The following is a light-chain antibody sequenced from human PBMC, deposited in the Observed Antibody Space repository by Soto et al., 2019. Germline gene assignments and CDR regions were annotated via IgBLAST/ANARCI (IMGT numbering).Light chain of an antibody. CDR2: EVS. J-gene: IGLJ2*01. V-gene: IGLV2-14*01. Sequence: QSVLTQPASVSASPGQSITISCIGSSSDIGSYNYVSWYRHHPGKAPQLMIYEVSHRPSGISHRFSGSKSGNTASLTISGLQAEDEAYYYCTSYTGSTSLVVFGGGTKLTVL. CDR1: SSDIGSYNY. CDR3: TSYTGSTSLVV.